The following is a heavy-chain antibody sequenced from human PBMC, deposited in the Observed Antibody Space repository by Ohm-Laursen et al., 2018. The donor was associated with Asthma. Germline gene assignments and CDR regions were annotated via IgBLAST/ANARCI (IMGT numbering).Heavy chain of an antibody. J-gene: IGHJ4*02. CDR2: ISHSGAA. CDR1: GGYIYNHW. Sequence: SQTLSLTCALSGGYIYNHWWSWVRQPPGKGLEWIAEISHSGAAFFNPSLTSRVTISLDKSKTHFSLELTSVTAADTAVYYCARSIGWYSLDLWGQGTLVTVSS. D-gene: IGHD6-19*01. CDR3: ARSIGWYSLDL. V-gene: IGHV4-4*02.